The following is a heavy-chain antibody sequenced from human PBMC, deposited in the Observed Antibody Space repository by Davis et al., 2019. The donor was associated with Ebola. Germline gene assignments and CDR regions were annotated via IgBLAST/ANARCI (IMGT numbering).Heavy chain of an antibody. CDR3: ARDGGYNNYYYYGMDV. J-gene: IGHJ6*04. D-gene: IGHD5-24*01. CDR2: IYYSGRA. CDR1: GGSISSYH. V-gene: IGHV4-59*01. Sequence: MPSETLSLTCTVPGGSISSYHWSWIRQPPGKGLEWIGYIYYSGRANYNPSLKSRVTISVETSKNQCSLKVRSVTAADTAVYYCARDGGYNNYYYYGMDVWGKGTTVTVSS.